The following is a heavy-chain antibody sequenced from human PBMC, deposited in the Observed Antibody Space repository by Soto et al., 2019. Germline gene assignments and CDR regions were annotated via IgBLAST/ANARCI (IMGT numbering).Heavy chain of an antibody. Sequence: PGVSLRLSCAASGFTFYDYAMHWFRQAPGKGLEWVSGISWHSGNIGYADSVKGRFTISRDNAKNSLYLQMNSLRPEDTALYYCAKAPDYGEREGWVDSWGQGALVTVS. CDR1: GFTFYDYA. J-gene: IGHJ5*01. D-gene: IGHD4-17*01. V-gene: IGHV3-9*01. CDR3: AKAPDYGEREGWVDS. CDR2: ISWHSGNI.